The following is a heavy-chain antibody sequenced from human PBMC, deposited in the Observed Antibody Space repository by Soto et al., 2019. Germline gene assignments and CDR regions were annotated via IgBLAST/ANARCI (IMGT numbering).Heavy chain of an antibody. CDR2: ISAYNGNT. J-gene: IGHJ5*02. Sequence: ASVKVSCKASGYTFTSYGISWVRQAPGQGLEWMGWISAYNGNTNYAQKLQGRVTMTTDTSTSTAYMELRSLRSDDTAVYYCARDLGVWSGVSDWFNPWGQGTLVTVSS. V-gene: IGHV1-18*04. CDR3: ARDLGVWSGVSDWFNP. D-gene: IGHD3-10*01. CDR1: GYTFTSYG.